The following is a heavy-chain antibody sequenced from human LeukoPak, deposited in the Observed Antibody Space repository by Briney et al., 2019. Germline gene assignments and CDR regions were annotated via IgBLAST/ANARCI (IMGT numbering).Heavy chain of an antibody. D-gene: IGHD3/OR15-3a*01. CDR2: ISGSGGNT. V-gene: IGHV3-23*01. CDR1: GITFSSYP. Sequence: GSLRLSCATSGITFSSYPMSWVRRAPGKGLEWVSGISGSGGNTYYADSVKGRITISRDNSKNTVDLQMNSLRAEDTAVYFCALGLLGFWGQGTLVTVSS. J-gene: IGHJ4*02. CDR3: ALGLLGF.